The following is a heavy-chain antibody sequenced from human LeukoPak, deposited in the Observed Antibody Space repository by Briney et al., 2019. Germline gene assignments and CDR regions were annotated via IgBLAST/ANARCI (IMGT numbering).Heavy chain of an antibody. D-gene: IGHD1-26*01. Sequence: PSETLSPTCAVSGYSISSGYYWGWIRQSPGKGLEWIGIIYHSGSTYYNPSLKSRVTISVDTSKNQFSLRVTSVTAADTAVYYCARHFVRSGSYWADYWGQGTLVTVSS. CDR3: ARHFVRSGSYWADY. CDR2: IYHSGST. CDR1: GYSISSGYY. V-gene: IGHV4-38-2*01. J-gene: IGHJ4*02.